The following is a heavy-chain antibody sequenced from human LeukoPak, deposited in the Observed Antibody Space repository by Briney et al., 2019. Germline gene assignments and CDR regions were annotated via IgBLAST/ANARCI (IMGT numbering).Heavy chain of an antibody. D-gene: IGHD3-3*01. Sequence: GGSLRLSCAASGFTFSSYAMSWVRQAPGKGLEWVSAISGSGGSTYYADSVKGRFTISRDNSKNTLYLQMNSLRAEDTAVYYCAKGLRSITIFGVVRDPPLYYFDYWGQGTLVTVS. CDR2: ISGSGGST. J-gene: IGHJ4*02. CDR3: AKGLRSITIFGVVRDPPLYYFDY. CDR1: GFTFSSYA. V-gene: IGHV3-23*01.